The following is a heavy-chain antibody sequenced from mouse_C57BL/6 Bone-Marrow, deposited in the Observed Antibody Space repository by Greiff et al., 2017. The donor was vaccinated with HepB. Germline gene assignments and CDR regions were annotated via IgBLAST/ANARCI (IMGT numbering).Heavy chain of an antibody. Sequence: EVKLVESGGDLVKPGGSLKLSCAASGFTFSSYGMSWVRQTPDKRLEWVATISSGGSYTYYPDSVKGRFTISRDNAKNTLYLQMSSLKSEDTAMYCCARHDYDVAWFAYWGQGTLVTVSA. V-gene: IGHV5-6*02. CDR3: ARHDYDVAWFAY. CDR2: ISSGGSYT. D-gene: IGHD2-4*01. CDR1: GFTFSSYG. J-gene: IGHJ3*01.